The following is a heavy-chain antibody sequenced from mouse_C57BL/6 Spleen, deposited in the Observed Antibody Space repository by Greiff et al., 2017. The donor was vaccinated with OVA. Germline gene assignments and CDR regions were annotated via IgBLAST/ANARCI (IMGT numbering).Heavy chain of an antibody. CDR3: ARSAQANYYYAMDY. J-gene: IGHJ4*01. D-gene: IGHD3-2*02. CDR2: INPSSGYT. Sequence: VQLQQSGAELAKPGASVQLSCKASGYTFTSYWMHWVKQRPGQGLEWIGYINPSSGYTKYNQKFKDKATLTADKSSSTAYMQLSSLTSEDSAVYYCARSAQANYYYAMDYWGQGTSVTVSS. V-gene: IGHV1-7*01. CDR1: GYTFTSYW.